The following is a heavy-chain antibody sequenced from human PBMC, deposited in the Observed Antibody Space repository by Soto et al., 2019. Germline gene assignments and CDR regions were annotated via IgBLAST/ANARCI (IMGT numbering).Heavy chain of an antibody. Sequence: ASVKVSCKAPADTFTSYYIHWVRQAPGHGLEWMGIINPNGGSTRFAQTFQGRVTISWDVSTSTAFMELRSLRSEDTAVYYCATANNTSPFDYWGQGTLVTVSS. CDR1: ADTFTSYY. CDR3: ATANNTSPFDY. J-gene: IGHJ4*02. V-gene: IGHV1-46*01. D-gene: IGHD1-26*01. CDR2: INPNGGST.